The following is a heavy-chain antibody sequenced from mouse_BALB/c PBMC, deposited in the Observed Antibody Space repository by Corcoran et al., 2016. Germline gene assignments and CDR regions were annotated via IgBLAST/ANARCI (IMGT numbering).Heavy chain of an antibody. D-gene: IGHD2-3*01. Sequence: QMQLQESGPGLVKPSQSLFLACSITGFPLTSGYYWIWIRQSPGKPLEWMGYITHSGETFYNPSLQSPISITRETSKNQFFLQLNSVTTEDTAMYYCAGDYDGYWYFDVWGAGTTVTVS. V-gene: IGHV12-3*02. CDR3: AGDYDGYWYFDV. J-gene: IGHJ1*01. CDR1: GFPLTSGYY. CDR2: ITHSGET.